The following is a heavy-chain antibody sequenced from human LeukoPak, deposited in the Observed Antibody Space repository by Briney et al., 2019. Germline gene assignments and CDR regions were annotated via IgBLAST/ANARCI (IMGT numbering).Heavy chain of an antibody. Sequence: PSETLSLTCTVSGGSISKYYWSWIRQPPGKGLEWIGYVYYTGSTNYNPSLKSRVTISVDTSKNQFSLKLRSVTAADTAVYYCARDRSDSSSWNWLDPWGQGILVTVSS. CDR3: ARDRSDSSSWNWLDP. J-gene: IGHJ5*02. D-gene: IGHD6-13*01. V-gene: IGHV4-59*01. CDR2: VYYTGST. CDR1: GGSISKYY.